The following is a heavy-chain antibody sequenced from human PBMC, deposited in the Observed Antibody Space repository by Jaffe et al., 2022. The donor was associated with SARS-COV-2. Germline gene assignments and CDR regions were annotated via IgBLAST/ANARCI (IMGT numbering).Heavy chain of an antibody. CDR2: IYWNDDK. Sequence: QITLKESGPTLVKPTQTLTLTCTFSGFSLSTSGVGVGWIRQPPGKALEWLALIYWNDDKRYSPSLKSRLTITKDTSKNQVVLTMTNMDPVDTATYYCAHRADSSALPFPNDAFDIWGQGTMVTVSS. CDR1: GFSLSTSGVG. CDR3: AHRADSSALPFPNDAFDI. J-gene: IGHJ3*02. V-gene: IGHV2-5*01. D-gene: IGHD3-22*01.